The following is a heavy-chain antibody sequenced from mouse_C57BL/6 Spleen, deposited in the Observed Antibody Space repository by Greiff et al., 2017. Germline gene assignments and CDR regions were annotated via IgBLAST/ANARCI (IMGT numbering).Heavy chain of an antibody. J-gene: IGHJ2*01. V-gene: IGHV1-18*01. D-gene: IGHD3-1*01. CDR1: GYTFTDYN. CDR2: INPNNGGT. CDR3: ARSGGRVFDY. Sequence: DVKLQESGPELVKPGASVKIPCKASGYTFTDYNMDWVKQSHGKSLEWFGDINPNNGGTIYNQKFKGKATLTVDTSSSTAYMELRSLTAEDTAVYYCARSGGRVFDYWGQGTTLTVSS.